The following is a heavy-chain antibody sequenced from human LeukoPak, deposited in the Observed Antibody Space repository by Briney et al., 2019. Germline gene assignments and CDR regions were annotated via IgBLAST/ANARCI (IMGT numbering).Heavy chain of an antibody. CDR3: ARDTPSGVLPFADAFDI. CDR2: IYYSGST. J-gene: IGHJ3*02. CDR1: GGSISSSSYY. V-gene: IGHV4-39*02. D-gene: IGHD3-10*01. Sequence: PSETLSLTCTVSGGSISSSSYYWGWIRQPPGKGLEWLGSIYYSGSTYYNPSLKSRVTISVDTSKNQFSLKLSSVTAADTAVYYCARDTPSGVLPFADAFDIWGQGTMVTVSS.